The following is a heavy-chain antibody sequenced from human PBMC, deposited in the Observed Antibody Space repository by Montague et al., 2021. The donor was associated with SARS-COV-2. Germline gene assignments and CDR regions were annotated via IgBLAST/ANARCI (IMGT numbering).Heavy chain of an antibody. CDR3: ARGRVDTTMILVVFTGAAHYFDS. CDR1: GGSISNSVYY. V-gene: IGHV4-39*07. Sequence: SETLSLTCTVSGGSISNSVYYWGWVRQPPGKGLEWIGSIYYTGSTYYNPSLKSRITISVDTSKNQFSLRLRSVTAADTAVYYCARGRVDTTMILVVFTGAAHYFDSWGQGTLVSVPS. J-gene: IGHJ4*02. CDR2: IYYTGST. D-gene: IGHD3-22*01.